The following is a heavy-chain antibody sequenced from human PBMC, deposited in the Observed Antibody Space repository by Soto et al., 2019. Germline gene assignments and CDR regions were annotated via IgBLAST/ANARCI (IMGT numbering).Heavy chain of an antibody. CDR2: ISPNSGNI. CDR1: GYTFTRNG. J-gene: IGHJ6*02. V-gene: IGHV1-18*01. Sequence: QVHLVQSGAEVKKPGASVNVSCKTSGYTFTRNGISWVRQAPGQGLEWMGWISPNSGNIKYAQKLQGRVIMTTDTSTSTAYMELRSLRSADPAVYYCVKDRDSNSWPSRDVWGPGTTVTVSS. CDR3: VKDRDSNSWPSRDV. D-gene: IGHD3-22*01.